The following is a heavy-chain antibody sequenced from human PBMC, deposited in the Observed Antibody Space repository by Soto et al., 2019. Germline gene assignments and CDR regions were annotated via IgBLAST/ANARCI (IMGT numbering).Heavy chain of an antibody. CDR2: IWHDGTNK. CDR3: ARTGLQIVQATSDYYGLDV. V-gene: IGHV3-33*01. Sequence: QVQLVESGGGVVQPGTSLRLSCEASGFTFNSFGMHWVLQAPGTGLEWVAVIWHDGTNKYYVDSVKGRFTISRDNSKDTLYLQMNNMRADDTAVYYCARTGLQIVQATSDYYGLDVWGQGTTVTVSS. CDR1: GFTFNSFG. J-gene: IGHJ6*02. D-gene: IGHD2-8*01.